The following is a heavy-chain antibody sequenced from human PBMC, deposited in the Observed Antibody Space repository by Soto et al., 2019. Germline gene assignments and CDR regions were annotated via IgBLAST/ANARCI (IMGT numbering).Heavy chain of an antibody. CDR2: ISYDGSNK. CDR1: GFTFSSYG. CDR3: AKDGHDSGFDP. J-gene: IGHJ5*02. V-gene: IGHV3-30*18. Sequence: QVQLVESGGGVVQPGRSLRLSCAASGFTFSSYGMHWVRQAPGKGLEWVAVISYDGSNKYYADSVKGRFIISRDNSKNTLYLQMNSLRAEDTAVYYCAKDGHDSGFDPWGQGTLVTVSS. D-gene: IGHD3-3*01.